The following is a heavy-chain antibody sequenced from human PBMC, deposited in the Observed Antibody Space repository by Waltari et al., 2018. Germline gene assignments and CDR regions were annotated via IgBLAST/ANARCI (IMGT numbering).Heavy chain of an antibody. D-gene: IGHD2-2*01. Sequence: QESGPGLLKPSETLSLTCAVSGGSVTDTSYFWGWIRQAPGKGLEWLGNIFYDGNTNDTPSSKGRVSISVDTSQKQFSRKLTSVTATDTAVYYCARQGLYCRSSNCVGLDFSHWGQGTLVAVS. V-gene: IGHV4-39*01. CDR1: GGSVTDTSYF. CDR2: IFYDGNT. CDR3: ARQGLYCRSSNCVGLDFSH. J-gene: IGHJ4*02.